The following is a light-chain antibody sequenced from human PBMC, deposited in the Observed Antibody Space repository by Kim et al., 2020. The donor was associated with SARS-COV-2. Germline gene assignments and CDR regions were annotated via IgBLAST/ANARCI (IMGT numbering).Light chain of an antibody. Sequence: SPGERATHSCRASQSVSNGYFAWYQQKPGQAPRLRMYGASSRATGVPDRFSGSGSETDFTLTISRLEPDDFAVYYCQQYHRSPWTFGPGTKVDIK. J-gene: IGKJ1*01. CDR3: QQYHRSPWT. CDR2: GAS. CDR1: QSVSNGY. V-gene: IGKV3-20*01.